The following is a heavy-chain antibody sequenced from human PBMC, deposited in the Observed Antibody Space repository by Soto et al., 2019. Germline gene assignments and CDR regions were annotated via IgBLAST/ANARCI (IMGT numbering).Heavy chain of an antibody. CDR2: ISSDGSNK. J-gene: IGHJ5*02. V-gene: IGHV3-30*18. D-gene: IGHD2-21*02. CDR1: GFTFSSYG. Sequence: QVQLVESGGGVVQPGRSLRLSCAASGFTFSSYGMHWVRQAPGKGLEWVTAISSDGSNKYYAESVKGRFTMSRDNSKNTLYLQMNSLRAEDTAVYYCAKDRGDDPSWFDPWGQGTLVTVSS. CDR3: AKDRGDDPSWFDP.